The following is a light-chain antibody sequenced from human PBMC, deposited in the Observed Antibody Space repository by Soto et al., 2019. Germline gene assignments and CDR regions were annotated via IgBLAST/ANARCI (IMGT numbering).Light chain of an antibody. J-gene: IGKJ5*01. Sequence: DIQMTQSPSSVSASVGDRVTITCRASQDIGSWLAWYQQKPGKAPKLLIYVGSNLQSGVPSRFSGGGSGTDFTLNISDLQPEDFATYYCQQANRFPITFGQGTRLEMK. CDR1: QDIGSW. V-gene: IGKV1-12*01. CDR3: QQANRFPIT. CDR2: VGS.